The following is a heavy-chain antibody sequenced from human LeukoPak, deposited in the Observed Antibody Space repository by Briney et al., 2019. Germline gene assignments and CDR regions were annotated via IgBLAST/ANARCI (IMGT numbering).Heavy chain of an antibody. Sequence: ASVKVSCKASGYTFTSYDINWVRQATGQGLERMGWMNPNSGNTGYAQKFQGRVTMTRNTSISTAYMELSSLRSEDTAVYYCARAIYSGYDVGDYWGQGTLVTVSS. D-gene: IGHD5-12*01. CDR1: GYTFTSYD. CDR2: MNPNSGNT. J-gene: IGHJ4*02. V-gene: IGHV1-8*01. CDR3: ARAIYSGYDVGDY.